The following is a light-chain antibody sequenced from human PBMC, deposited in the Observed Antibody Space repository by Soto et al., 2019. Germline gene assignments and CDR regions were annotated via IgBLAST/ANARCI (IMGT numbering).Light chain of an antibody. CDR3: SSYTSSSTLV. CDR2: EVT. V-gene: IGLV2-14*01. J-gene: IGLJ3*02. CDR1: SSDIGGYKY. Sequence: QSALTQPASVSGSPGQSITISCTGTSSDIGGYKYVSWYQQHPGKAPKLMIYEVTYRPSGVSDRFSGSKSGNTASLTVSGLQAEDEADYYCSSYTSSSTLVFGGGTKLTVL.